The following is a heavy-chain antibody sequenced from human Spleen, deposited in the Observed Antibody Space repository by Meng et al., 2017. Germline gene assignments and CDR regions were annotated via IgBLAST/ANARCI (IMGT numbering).Heavy chain of an antibody. V-gene: IGHV1-8*01. CDR1: GYTFTDYD. Sequence: QVQLAQSGAEVKKPGASVKVYCKASGYTFTDYDVNWVRQAAGQGLEWMGWMNPINGNTGYAQKFQGRVAMTRNTSITTAYMELSSLRSEDTAVYYCARFCRSSSCPDYWGHGTLVTVSS. D-gene: IGHD2-2*01. CDR2: MNPINGNT. CDR3: ARFCRSSSCPDY. J-gene: IGHJ4*01.